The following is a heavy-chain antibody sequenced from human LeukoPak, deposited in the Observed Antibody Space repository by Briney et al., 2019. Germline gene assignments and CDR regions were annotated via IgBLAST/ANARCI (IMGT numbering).Heavy chain of an antibody. Sequence: SETLSLTCTVSGGSISSSSYYWGWIRPPPGKGLEWIGSIYYSGSTYYTPSLKSRVTISVDKTQNQFALNLSSVTAADTAVYYCASFGFYGSGSYRGLVDYWGQGTLVTVSS. D-gene: IGHD3-10*01. J-gene: IGHJ4*02. CDR3: ASFGFYGSGSYRGLVDY. CDR2: IYYSGST. CDR1: GGSISSSSYY. V-gene: IGHV4-39*01.